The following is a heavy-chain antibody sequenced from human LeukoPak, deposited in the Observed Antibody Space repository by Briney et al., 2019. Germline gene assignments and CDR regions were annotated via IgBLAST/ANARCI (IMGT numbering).Heavy chain of an antibody. Sequence: PGGSLRLSCAASGFTFSSYEMNWVRQAPGKGLEWVSYISSSGSTIYYADPVKGRFTISRDNAKNSLYLQMNSLRAEDTAVYYCARVFAGFDYWGQGTLVTVSS. CDR1: GFTFSSYE. CDR2: ISSSGSTI. V-gene: IGHV3-48*03. J-gene: IGHJ4*02. CDR3: ARVFAGFDY.